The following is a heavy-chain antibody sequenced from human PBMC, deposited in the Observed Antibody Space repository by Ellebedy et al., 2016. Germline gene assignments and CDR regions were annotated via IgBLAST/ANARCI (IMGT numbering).Heavy chain of an antibody. V-gene: IGHV3-21*01. CDR3: AKEPTMVTAGATYFDY. CDR1: GFTFNIAG. D-gene: IGHD4/OR15-4a*01. CDR2: IVFSGTAT. J-gene: IGHJ4*02. Sequence: GESLKISXAASGFTFNIAGMTWVRQAPGKGPEWVATIVFSGTATYYSDSVKGRFIISRDNAKNSLFLQMNSLRVEDTAVYYCAKEPTMVTAGATYFDYWGQGTLVTVSS.